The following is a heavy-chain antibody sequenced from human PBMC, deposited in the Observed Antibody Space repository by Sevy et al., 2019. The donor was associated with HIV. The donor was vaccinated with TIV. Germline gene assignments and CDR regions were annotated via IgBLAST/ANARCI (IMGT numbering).Heavy chain of an antibody. Sequence: ASVKVSCKASGGTFSSYGISWVRQAPGQGLEWMGGIIPILGTVNYAQKFQGRVTINAGESTKTAYMGLSSLRSEDTAGYYCAIGGGNGWYYFDYWGQETLVTVSS. CDR2: IIPILGTV. CDR1: GGTFSSYG. V-gene: IGHV1-69*13. CDR3: AIGGGNGWYYFDY. J-gene: IGHJ4*02. D-gene: IGHD6-19*01.